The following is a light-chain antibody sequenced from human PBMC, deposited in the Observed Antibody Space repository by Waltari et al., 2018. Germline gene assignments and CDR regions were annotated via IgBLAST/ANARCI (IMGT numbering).Light chain of an antibody. CDR2: CAS. Sequence: DIVMTPSPASLAVSSGERATINCKSSQYGRKNFLAWYQQKPRQPPKLLIYCASKRESGVPDRFSGSGSGTDFTLTISSLQAEDVAVYYCQQYHSSPPTFGQGTKVEIK. V-gene: IGKV4-1*01. J-gene: IGKJ2*01. CDR1: QYGRKNF. CDR3: QQYHSSPPT.